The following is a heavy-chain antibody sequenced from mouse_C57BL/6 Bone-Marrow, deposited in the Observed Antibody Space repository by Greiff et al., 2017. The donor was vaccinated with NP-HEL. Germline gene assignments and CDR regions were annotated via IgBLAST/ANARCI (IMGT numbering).Heavy chain of an antibody. V-gene: IGHV7-3*01. CDR3: ASHYYYGSYWYFDV. Sequence: EVNLVESGGGLVQPGGSLSLSCAASGFTFTDYYMSWVRQPPGKALEWLGFIRNKANGYTTEYSASVKGRFTISRDNSQSILYLQMNALRAEDSATYYCASHYYYGSYWYFDVWGTGTTVTVSS. CDR2: IRNKANGYTT. CDR1: GFTFTDYY. D-gene: IGHD1-1*01. J-gene: IGHJ1*03.